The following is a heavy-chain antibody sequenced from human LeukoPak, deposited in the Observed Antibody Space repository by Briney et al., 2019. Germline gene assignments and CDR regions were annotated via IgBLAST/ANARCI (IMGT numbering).Heavy chain of an antibody. V-gene: IGHV4-34*01. CDR2: INHSGST. D-gene: IGHD3-10*01. CDR1: GGSFSGYY. Sequence: SETLSLTCAVYGGSFSGYYWSWIRQPPGKGLEWIGEINHSGSTNYNPSLKSRVTISVDTSKNQFPLKLSSVTAADTAVYYCARGVIMNYWGQGTLVTVSS. CDR3: ARGVIMNY. J-gene: IGHJ4*02.